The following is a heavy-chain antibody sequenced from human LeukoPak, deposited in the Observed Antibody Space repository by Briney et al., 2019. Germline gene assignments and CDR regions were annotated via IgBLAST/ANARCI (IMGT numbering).Heavy chain of an antibody. CDR3: ARRGYSGSSSFDY. J-gene: IGHJ4*02. V-gene: IGHV1-18*01. CDR1: GGTFSSYA. D-gene: IGHD1-26*01. CDR2: ISAYNGNT. Sequence: ASVTVSCKASGGTFSSYAISWVRQAPGQGLEWMGWISAYNGNTNYAQKLQGRVTMTTDTSTSTAYMELRSLRSDDTAVYYCARRGYSGSSSFDYWGQGTLVTVSS.